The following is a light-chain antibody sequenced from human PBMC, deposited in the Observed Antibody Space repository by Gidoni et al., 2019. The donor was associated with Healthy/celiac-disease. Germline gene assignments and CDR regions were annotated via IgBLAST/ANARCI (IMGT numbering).Light chain of an antibody. CDR3: GTWDSSLSAGV. Sequence: QSVLTPPPSVPAAPGQKVTISCSGSSSNIGNNYVSWYQQLPGTAPKLLIYDNNKRPSGIPDRFSGSKSGTSATLGITGLQTGDEADYYCGTWDSSLSAGVFGGGTKLTVL. V-gene: IGLV1-51*01. J-gene: IGLJ2*01. CDR1: SSNIGNNY. CDR2: DNN.